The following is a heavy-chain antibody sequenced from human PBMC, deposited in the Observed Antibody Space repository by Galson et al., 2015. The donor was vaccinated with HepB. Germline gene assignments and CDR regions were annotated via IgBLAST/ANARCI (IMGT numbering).Heavy chain of an antibody. J-gene: IGHJ5*02. Sequence: SLRLSCAASGFTFSGYYMTWIRQAPGKGLEWVSQISNSGDTDYADSVKGRFTISRDNTKKLVYLQMNRLRAEDTAVYYCARAAGWFDPWGQGTQVTVSS. V-gene: IGHV3-11*01. CDR3: ARAAGWFDP. CDR2: ISNSGDT. CDR1: GFTFSGYY. D-gene: IGHD3-10*01.